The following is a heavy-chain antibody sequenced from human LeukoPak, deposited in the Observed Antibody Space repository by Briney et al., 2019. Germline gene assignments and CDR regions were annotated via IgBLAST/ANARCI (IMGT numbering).Heavy chain of an antibody. Sequence: GGSLTLSCAASGFXFSSYAMSWVRQAPGKGLEWVSAISGSGENTNYADSVKGRFTMSRDNSKNTLYLQMDSLRAEDTAVYYCAQRSRDSSGWIDCWGQGTLVTVSS. V-gene: IGHV3-23*01. CDR2: ISGSGENT. CDR1: GFXFSSYA. CDR3: AQRSRDSSGWIDC. J-gene: IGHJ4*02. D-gene: IGHD6-19*01.